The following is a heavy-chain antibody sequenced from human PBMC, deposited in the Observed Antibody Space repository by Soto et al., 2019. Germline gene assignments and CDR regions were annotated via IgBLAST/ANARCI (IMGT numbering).Heavy chain of an antibody. D-gene: IGHD3-10*01. Sequence: GGSMRLSCAASGLTFSSYSMSWVRQAPGKELEWVSGFRTSGDGCTTYYADSVKGRFTISRDNSKNMLFLQMNSLRAEDTAIYYCAKKVNSGPGSQYFDYWGQGTLVTVSS. CDR2: FRTSGDGCTT. J-gene: IGHJ4*02. V-gene: IGHV3-23*01. CDR3: AKKVNSGPGSQYFDY. CDR1: GLTFSSYS.